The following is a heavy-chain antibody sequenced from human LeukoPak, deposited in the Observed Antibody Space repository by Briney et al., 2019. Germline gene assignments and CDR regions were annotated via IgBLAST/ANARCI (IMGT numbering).Heavy chain of an antibody. D-gene: IGHD5-18*01. CDR3: ARGQRIQLRLSWFDP. CDR1: GFTFSSYS. Sequence: GGSLRLSCAASGFTFSSYSMNWVRQAPGKGLEWVSSISSSSSYIYYADSVKGRFTISRDNAKNSLYLQMNSLRAEDTAVYYCARGQRIQLRLSWFDPWGQGTLVTVSS. V-gene: IGHV3-21*01. J-gene: IGHJ5*02. CDR2: ISSSSSYI.